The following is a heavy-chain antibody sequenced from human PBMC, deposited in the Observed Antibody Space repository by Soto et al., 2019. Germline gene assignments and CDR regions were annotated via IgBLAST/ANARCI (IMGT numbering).Heavy chain of an antibody. CDR2: IYYSGST. Sequence: SETLSLTCTVSGGSISSFYWSWIRQPPGKGLEWIGYIYYSGSTNYNPSLKSRVTISVDTSKKQFSLKLSSVTAADTAVYYCARYSSSPSRAFDIWGQGTMVTVS. D-gene: IGHD6-13*01. CDR3: ARYSSSPSRAFDI. V-gene: IGHV4-59*01. J-gene: IGHJ3*02. CDR1: GGSISSFY.